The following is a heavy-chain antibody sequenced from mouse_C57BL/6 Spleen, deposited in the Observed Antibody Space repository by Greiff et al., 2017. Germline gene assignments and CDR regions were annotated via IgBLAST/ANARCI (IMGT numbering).Heavy chain of an antibody. CDR2: IYPYNGVS. J-gene: IGHJ1*03. Sequence: VQLQQSGPELVKPGASVKISCKASGYSFTGYYMHWVKQSHGNILDWIGYIYPYNGVSSYNQKFKGKATLTVDKSSSTAYMELRSLTSEDSAVYYCARPSYYGNYDYWYFDVWGTGTTVTVSS. V-gene: IGHV1-31*01. D-gene: IGHD2-10*01. CDR1: GYSFTGYY. CDR3: ARPSYYGNYDYWYFDV.